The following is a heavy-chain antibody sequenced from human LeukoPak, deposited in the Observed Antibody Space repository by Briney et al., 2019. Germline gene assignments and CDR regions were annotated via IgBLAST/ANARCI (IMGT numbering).Heavy chain of an antibody. Sequence: GGSLRLSCAASGFSFSTYGLHWVRQPPGKGLEWLSYIGNDGGTRYYVDSVKGRFTSSRDNSKNTLYLQMNSLRAEDTAVYYCAKGDWFYMDVWGKGTTVTVSS. J-gene: IGHJ6*03. CDR1: GFSFSTYG. CDR2: IGNDGGTR. D-gene: IGHD2-21*01. CDR3: AKGDWFYMDV. V-gene: IGHV3-30*02.